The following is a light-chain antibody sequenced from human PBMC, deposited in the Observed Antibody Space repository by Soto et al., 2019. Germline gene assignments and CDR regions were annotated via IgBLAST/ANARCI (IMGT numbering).Light chain of an antibody. Sequence: DIHITQSGSSLPSSVGDIFTFTCLASQSIRGYLNWYQHKPGTAPKLLIFAASRLQTGVPLRFSGSGSGTNFTLTISNLHPEDFATYSCQQTYRIPLTFGGGTKVDIK. V-gene: IGKV1-39*01. CDR3: QQTYRIPLT. J-gene: IGKJ4*01. CDR1: QSIRGY. CDR2: AAS.